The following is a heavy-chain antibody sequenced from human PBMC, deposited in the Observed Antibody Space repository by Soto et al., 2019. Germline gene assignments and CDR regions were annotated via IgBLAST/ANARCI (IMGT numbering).Heavy chain of an antibody. J-gene: IGHJ4*02. Sequence: ASETLSLTCTVSGGSISGGSYHWSWIRQHPGKGLEWIGNIYYGVSSYYNPSLKSRATISIDTSKDQFSLRLGSVTAADTAVYYCARVEGSSYYFRHDCWGRGTLVTVSS. CDR2: IYYGVSS. CDR3: ARVEGSSYYFRHDC. CDR1: GGSISGGSYH. V-gene: IGHV4-31*03. D-gene: IGHD1-26*01.